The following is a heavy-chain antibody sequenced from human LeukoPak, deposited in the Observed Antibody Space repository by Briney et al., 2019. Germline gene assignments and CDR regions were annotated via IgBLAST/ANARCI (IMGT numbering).Heavy chain of an antibody. V-gene: IGHV4-34*01. CDR1: GGSFSGYY. J-gene: IGHJ4*02. CDR3: ARQNYDFWSGYSLSDY. Sequence: PSETLSLTCAVYGGSFSGYYWSWIRQPPGKGLEWIGEINHSGSTNYNPSLKSRVTISVDTSKNQFSLKLSSVTAADTAVYYCARQNYDFWSGYSLSDYWGQGTLVTVSS. D-gene: IGHD3-3*01. CDR2: INHSGST.